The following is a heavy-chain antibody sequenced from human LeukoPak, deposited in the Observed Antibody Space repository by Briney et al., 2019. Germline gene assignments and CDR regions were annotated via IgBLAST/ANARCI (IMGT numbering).Heavy chain of an antibody. Sequence: ASVKVSCKASGGTFSSYAISWVRQAPGQGLEWMGGIIPIFGTANYAQKFQGRVTMTRDTSTSTVYMELSSLRSEDTAVYYCARDSSGYYWYYWGQGTLVTVSS. CDR3: ARDSSGYYWYY. CDR1: GGTFSSYA. J-gene: IGHJ4*02. CDR2: IIPIFGTA. D-gene: IGHD3-22*01. V-gene: IGHV1-69*05.